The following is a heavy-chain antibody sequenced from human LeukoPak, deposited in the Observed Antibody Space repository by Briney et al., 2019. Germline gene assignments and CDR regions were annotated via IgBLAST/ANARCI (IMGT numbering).Heavy chain of an antibody. V-gene: IGHV1-2*02. D-gene: IGHD6-6*01. CDR2: INPNSGGT. J-gene: IGHJ4*02. CDR3: ARHFYSSSAQTIDY. Sequence: VASVTVSCKASGYTFSDFYVHWVRQAPGQGLEWMGWINPNSGGTNYAQKFQGRVTVTGDTSISTVYMELSRLRSDDTAVYYCARHFYSSSAQTIDYWGQGTLVTVSS. CDR1: GYTFSDFY.